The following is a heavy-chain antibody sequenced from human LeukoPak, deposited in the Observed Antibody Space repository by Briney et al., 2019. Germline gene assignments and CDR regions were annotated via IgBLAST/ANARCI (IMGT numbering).Heavy chain of an antibody. V-gene: IGHV3-33*01. CDR3: ARADSSGYFLDN. CDR2: IWYDGSNE. Sequence: GRSLRLSCAASGFTFSNYGMHWVRQAPGKGLEWVSVIWYDGSNESYGDSVKGRFTISRDNSKNTLYLQMSSLRAEDTAVYYCARADSSGYFLDNWGQGTTVTVSS. D-gene: IGHD3-22*01. J-gene: IGHJ6*02. CDR1: GFTFSNYG.